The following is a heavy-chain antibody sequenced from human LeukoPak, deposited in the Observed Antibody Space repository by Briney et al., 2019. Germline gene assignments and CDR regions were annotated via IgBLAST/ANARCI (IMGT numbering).Heavy chain of an antibody. CDR1: GITFSSYA. D-gene: IGHD3-10*01. J-gene: IGHJ4*02. V-gene: IGHV3-23*01. Sequence: GGSLRLSCAASGITFSSYAMSWVRQAPGKGLEWVSAITGSGGSTYYADSVKGRFTISRDNSKNTLYLQMNSLRAEDTAVYYCAKDRGTMVRGVIRYYFDYWGQGTLVTVSS. CDR2: ITGSGGST. CDR3: AKDRGTMVRGVIRYYFDY.